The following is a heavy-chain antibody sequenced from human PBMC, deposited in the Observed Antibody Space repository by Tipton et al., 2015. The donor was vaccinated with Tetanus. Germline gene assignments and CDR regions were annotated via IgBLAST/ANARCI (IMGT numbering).Heavy chain of an antibody. V-gene: IGHV4-61*03. Sequence: TLSLTCTVSGGSLRGGDHYRGWIRQPPGKGLEWLAYIFGRGSNKSNYFLKRRITVSRDTSKNHFYLKLASVTAADTAVYFCARANFDSSKKGPFDSWG. J-gene: IGHJ4*01. D-gene: IGHD3-3*01. CDR1: GGSLRGGDHY. CDR3: ARANFDSSKKGPFDS. CDR2: IFGRGSN.